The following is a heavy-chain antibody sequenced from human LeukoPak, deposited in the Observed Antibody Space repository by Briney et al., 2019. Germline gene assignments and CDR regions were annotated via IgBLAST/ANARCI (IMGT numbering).Heavy chain of an antibody. CDR1: GGSISSYY. V-gene: IGHV4-59*08. Sequence: SETLSLTCTVSGGSISSYYWSWIREPPGKGLEWIGYIYYSGSTNYNPSLKSRVTISVDTSKNQFSLKLGSVTAADTAVYYCARHHSSGWYYFDSWGQGTLVTVSS. J-gene: IGHJ4*02. CDR3: ARHHSSGWYYFDS. D-gene: IGHD6-19*01. CDR2: IYYSGST.